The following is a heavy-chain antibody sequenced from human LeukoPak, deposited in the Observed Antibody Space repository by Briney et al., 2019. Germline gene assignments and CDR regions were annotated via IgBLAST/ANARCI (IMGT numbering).Heavy chain of an antibody. J-gene: IGHJ4*02. CDR3: ARGGYYDSSGYPNPLDY. V-gene: IGHV4-34*01. CDR1: GGSFSGNY. Sequence: SETLSLTCAVYGGSFSGNYWNWLRQPPGKGLEWIGEINHSGSTSYNPSLKSRVTISGDTSKNQFSLKLSSVTAADTAVYYCARGGYYDSSGYPNPLDYWGQGTLVTVSS. CDR2: INHSGST. D-gene: IGHD3-22*01.